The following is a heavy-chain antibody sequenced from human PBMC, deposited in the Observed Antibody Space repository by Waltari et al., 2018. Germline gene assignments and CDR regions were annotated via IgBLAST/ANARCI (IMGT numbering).Heavy chain of an antibody. V-gene: IGHV3-7*01. J-gene: IGHJ3*02. CDR1: GFTFSSYW. Sequence: EVQLVESGGGLVQPGGSLRLSCAASGFTFSSYWMSWVRQAPGKGLEWVANIKQDGSEKYYVDSVKGRFTISRDNAKNSLYLQMNSLRAEDTAVYYCARDRGLVAATLEMDAFDIWGQGTMVTVSS. D-gene: IGHD2-15*01. CDR3: ARDRGLVAATLEMDAFDI. CDR2: IKQDGSEK.